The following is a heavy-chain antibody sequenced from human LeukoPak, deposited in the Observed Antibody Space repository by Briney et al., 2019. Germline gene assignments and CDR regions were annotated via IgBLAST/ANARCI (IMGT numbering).Heavy chain of an antibody. Sequence: SETLSLTCTVSGGSISSSSYYWGWIRQPPGKGLEWIGSIYYSGSTYYNPSLKSRVTISVDTSKNQFSLKLSSVTAADTAVYYCARTQLWLNWFDPWGQGTLVTVSS. V-gene: IGHV4-39*01. CDR2: IYYSGST. J-gene: IGHJ5*02. CDR1: GGSISSSSYY. CDR3: ARTQLWLNWFDP. D-gene: IGHD5-18*01.